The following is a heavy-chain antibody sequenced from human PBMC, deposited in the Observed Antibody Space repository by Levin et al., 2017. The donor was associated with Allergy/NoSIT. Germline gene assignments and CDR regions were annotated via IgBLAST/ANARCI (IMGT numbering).Heavy chain of an antibody. Sequence: ASVKVSCKASGYSFSYYGISWVRQAPGQGLEWIGWVSSHNGYTNYAQQYQGRVTLTIDTSMSTAYMDLRSLRSDDTALYYCASTEHNDSSGYPKYWGQGTLVSVSS. D-gene: IGHD3-22*01. V-gene: IGHV1-18*01. CDR3: ASTEHNDSSGYPKY. CDR2: VSSHNGYT. CDR1: GYSFSYYG. J-gene: IGHJ4*02.